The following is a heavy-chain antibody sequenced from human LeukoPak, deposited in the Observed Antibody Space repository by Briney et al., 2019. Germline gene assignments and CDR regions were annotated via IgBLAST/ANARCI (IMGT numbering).Heavy chain of an antibody. V-gene: IGHV4-34*01. D-gene: IGHD3-22*01. CDR1: GGSFSGYY. J-gene: IGHJ3*02. CDR2: INHSGST. Sequence: PSETLSLTRAVYGGSFSGYYWSWIRQPPGKGLEWIGEINHSGSTNYNPSLKSRVTISVDTSKNQFSLKLNSVTAADTAVYYCAKSNGYGLIDIWGQGTMVTVSS. CDR3: AKSNGYGLIDI.